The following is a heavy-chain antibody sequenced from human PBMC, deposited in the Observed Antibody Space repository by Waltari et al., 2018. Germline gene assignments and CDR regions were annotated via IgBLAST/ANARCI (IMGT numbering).Heavy chain of an antibody. D-gene: IGHD1-1*01. CDR3: ARSGWNDAGDY. V-gene: IGHV4-31*03. CDR2: IYHSVGT. Sequence: QVQLQESGPGLVKPSQTLSLTCTVSGGSISSGGYYWSWIRQHPGKGLEWIGYIYHSVGTYYNPSLKSRVTISVYRSKNQFALKLSSVTAADTAVYYCARSGWNDAGDYWGQGTLVTVSS. CDR1: GGSISSGGYY. J-gene: IGHJ4*02.